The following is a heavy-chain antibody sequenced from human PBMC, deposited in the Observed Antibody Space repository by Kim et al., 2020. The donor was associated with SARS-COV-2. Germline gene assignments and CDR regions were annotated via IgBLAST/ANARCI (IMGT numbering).Heavy chain of an antibody. V-gene: IGHV4-39*01. D-gene: IGHD6-13*01. CDR3: ARHVGAADGTERIDY. J-gene: IGHJ4*02. Sequence: PSLKNRVTISVDTSNNRFSLKLSSVPAADTAVYYCARHVGAADGTERIDYWGQGTLVTVSS.